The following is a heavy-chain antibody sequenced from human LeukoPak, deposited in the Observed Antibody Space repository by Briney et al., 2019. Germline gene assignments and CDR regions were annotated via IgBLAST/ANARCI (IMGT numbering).Heavy chain of an antibody. Sequence: GRSLRLSCAASGFAFSSYSMHWVRQAPGKGLEWVSVISLDGAGENHADSVKGRFTISRDNSKNTMYLHMHNLTAEDTAVYYCASLSSVSVRDSGSFLHYMDVWGEGTTVNVSS. CDR2: ISLDGAGE. CDR3: ASLSSVSVRDSGSFLHYMDV. D-gene: IGHD3-22*01. J-gene: IGHJ6*03. V-gene: IGHV3-30*17. CDR1: GFAFSSYS.